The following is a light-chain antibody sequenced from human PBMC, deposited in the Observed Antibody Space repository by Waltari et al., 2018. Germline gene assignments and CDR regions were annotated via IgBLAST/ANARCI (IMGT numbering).Light chain of an antibody. Sequence: QSALTQPASVSGSPGQSITISCTGTSSDVGNYNLVSWYQQHPGTAPKLMIYEVSQRPSGVSNRFAGSKSGTTASLTCAGLQPEDETDYYCCSYAGHSTYVFGTGTKVTVL. CDR2: EVS. J-gene: IGLJ1*01. V-gene: IGLV2-23*02. CDR3: CSYAGHSTYV. CDR1: SSDVGNYNL.